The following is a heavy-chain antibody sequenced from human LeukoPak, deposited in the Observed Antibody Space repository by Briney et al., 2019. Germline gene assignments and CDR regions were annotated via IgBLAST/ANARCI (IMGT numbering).Heavy chain of an antibody. V-gene: IGHV3-23*01. CDR2: ISGSGGTT. Sequence: PRWSLRLSCAASGFTLSHYAISWVRQAPGKGREWVSAISGSGGTTYYADSVSGRFSISRDNSDNTMFMQLNSLRVAATAVYYCAKQSVSGYTSGWDWYFDPWGRGTLVTVSS. J-gene: IGHJ2*01. CDR3: AKQSVSGYTSGWDWYFDP. D-gene: IGHD6-25*01. CDR1: GFTLSHYA.